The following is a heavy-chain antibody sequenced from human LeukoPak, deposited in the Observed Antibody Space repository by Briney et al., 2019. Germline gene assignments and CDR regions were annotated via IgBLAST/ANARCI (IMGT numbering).Heavy chain of an antibody. V-gene: IGHV1-46*01. Sequence: ASVKVSCKASGHTFSRSYMHWVRQAPGQGLEWMGVINPSGTWTSYAQKFRGRITMTRDMSTSTDYMELRSLGFEDTAVYYCAKDNSVGDIAWWFDPWDQGTLVTVSS. J-gene: IGHJ5*02. D-gene: IGHD1-26*01. CDR1: GHTFSRSY. CDR3: AKDNSVGDIAWWFDP. CDR2: INPSGTWT.